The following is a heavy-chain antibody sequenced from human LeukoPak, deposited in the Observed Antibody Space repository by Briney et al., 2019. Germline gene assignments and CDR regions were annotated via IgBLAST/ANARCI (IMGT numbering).Heavy chain of an antibody. Sequence: ASVKVSCKASGYTFTSYGISWVRQAPGQGLEWMGWISAYNGNTNYAQKFQGRVTMTRDTSTSTVYMELSSLRSEDTAVYYCARDRATRITMIVVVTGFDPWGQGTLVTVSS. CDR3: ARDRATRITMIVVVTGFDP. V-gene: IGHV1-18*01. CDR1: GYTFTSYG. CDR2: ISAYNGNT. D-gene: IGHD3-22*01. J-gene: IGHJ5*02.